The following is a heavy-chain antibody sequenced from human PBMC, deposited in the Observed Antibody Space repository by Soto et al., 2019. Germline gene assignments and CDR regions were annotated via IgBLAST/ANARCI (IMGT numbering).Heavy chain of an antibody. Sequence: QITLKESGPTLAKPTQHLTLTCTFSGFSLSTSGVGVGWIRQPPGKALEWLALIYWDDDKRYSPSLKSRLTLTKETSKNQVVLTMTNMDPVDTAAYYCAHSLSDGEDFDYWGQGTLVTVSS. CDR3: AHSLSDGEDFDY. CDR2: IYWDDDK. CDR1: GFSLSTSGVG. D-gene: IGHD2-15*01. V-gene: IGHV2-5*02. J-gene: IGHJ4*02.